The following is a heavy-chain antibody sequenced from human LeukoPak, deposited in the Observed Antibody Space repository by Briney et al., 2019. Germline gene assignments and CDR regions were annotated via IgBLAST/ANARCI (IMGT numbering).Heavy chain of an antibody. CDR1: GFTFSSYG. CDR2: IGGSGGST. D-gene: IGHD3-10*01. CDR3: AKDSAFYYIDV. Sequence: PGGSLRLSCAASGFTFSSYGMSWVRQAPGKGLEWVSAIGGSGGSTYYADSVKGRFTISRDNSKNTLYLQMNSLKGDDTAVYYCAKDSAFYYIDVWGKGTTVIISS. V-gene: IGHV3-23*01. J-gene: IGHJ6*03.